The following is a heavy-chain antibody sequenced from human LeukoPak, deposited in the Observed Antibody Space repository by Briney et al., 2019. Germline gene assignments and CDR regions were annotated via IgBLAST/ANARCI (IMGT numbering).Heavy chain of an antibody. CDR3: ARVQSRLSWFDP. Sequence: SETLSLTCTVSGYSISSGYYWGWIRQPPGKGLEWIGSIYYSERTYYNPSLKSRVTISVDTSKNQFSLKLSSVTAADTAVYYCARVQSRLSWFDPWGQGTLVTVSS. CDR1: GYSISSGYY. J-gene: IGHJ5*02. V-gene: IGHV4-38-2*02. CDR2: IYYSERT.